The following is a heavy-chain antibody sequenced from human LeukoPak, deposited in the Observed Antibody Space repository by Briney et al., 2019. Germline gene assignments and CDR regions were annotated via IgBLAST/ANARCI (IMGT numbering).Heavy chain of an antibody. D-gene: IGHD4-17*01. V-gene: IGHV4-30-4*08. CDR2: IYYSGST. CDR1: GGSISSGDYY. Sequence: SETLSLTCTVSGGSISSGDYYWSWIRQPPGKGLEWIGYIYYSGSTYYNPSLKSRVTISVDTSKNQFSLKLSSVTAADTAVYYCARTYGDYLPLGYFDLWGRGSLVTVSS. J-gene: IGHJ2*01. CDR3: ARTYGDYLPLGYFDL.